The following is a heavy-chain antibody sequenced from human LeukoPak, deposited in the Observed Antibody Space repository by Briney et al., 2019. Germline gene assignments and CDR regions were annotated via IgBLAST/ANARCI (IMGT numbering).Heavy chain of an antibody. Sequence: PGGSLRLSCAASGFTFSSYAMHWVRQAPGKGLEWVAVISYDGSNKYYADSVKGRFTISRDNSKNTLYLQMNSLRAEDTAVYYCANLYGGFDYWGQGTLVTVSS. V-gene: IGHV3-30*04. CDR3: ANLYGGFDY. CDR1: GFTFSSYA. CDR2: ISYDGSNK. J-gene: IGHJ4*02. D-gene: IGHD4-23*01.